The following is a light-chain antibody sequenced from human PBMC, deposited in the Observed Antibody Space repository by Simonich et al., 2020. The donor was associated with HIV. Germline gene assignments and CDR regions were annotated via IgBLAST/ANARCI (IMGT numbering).Light chain of an antibody. CDR3: QSYDGSNHRV. J-gene: IGLJ3*02. CDR2: EDN. V-gene: IGLV6-57*03. CDR1: SGSIAVNY. Sequence: NFMLTQPHSVSESPGKTVTISCTRSSGSIAVNYVLWYQLRPGSAPTAVIYEDNQRPSGVPDRFSGSIDSSSNSASLTISGLKTEDEADYYCQSYDGSNHRVFGGGTKLTVL.